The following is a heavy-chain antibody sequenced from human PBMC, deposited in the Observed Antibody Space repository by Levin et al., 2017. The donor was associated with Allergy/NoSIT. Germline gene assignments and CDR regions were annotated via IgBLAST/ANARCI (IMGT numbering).Heavy chain of an antibody. V-gene: IGHV3-30-3*01. CDR3: ARDLAAMADSYYFDY. J-gene: IGHJ4*02. CDR1: GFTFSSYT. CDR2: ISYDGSNK. D-gene: IGHD5-18*01. Sequence: PGGSLRLSCAASGFTFSSYTMHWVRQAPGKGLEWVAVISYDGSNKYYADSVKGRFTISRDNSKNTLYLQMNSLRAEDTAVYYCARDLAAMADSYYFDYWGQGTLVTVSS.